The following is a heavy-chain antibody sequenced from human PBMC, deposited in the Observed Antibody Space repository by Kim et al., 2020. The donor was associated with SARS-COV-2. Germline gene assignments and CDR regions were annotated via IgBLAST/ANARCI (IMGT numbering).Heavy chain of an antibody. J-gene: IGHJ1*01. CDR3: ARELVVVNAEYFHY. CDR2: INQDGSEK. Sequence: GGSLRLSCAASGFTFSNFWMSWVRQAPGKGLEWVANINQDGSEKYYVDSVKGRFTISRDNAKNSLYLQMNSLRAEDTAVYYCARELVVVNAEYFHYWGQGALVIVSS. CDR1: GFTFSNFW. V-gene: IGHV3-7*03. D-gene: IGHD3-22*01.